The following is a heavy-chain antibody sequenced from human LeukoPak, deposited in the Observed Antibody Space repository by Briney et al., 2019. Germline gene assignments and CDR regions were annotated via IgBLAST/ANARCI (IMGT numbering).Heavy chain of an antibody. J-gene: IGHJ4*02. Sequence: SETLSLTCTVSGYSISSGYYWGWIRQPPGKGLEWIGSIYHSGSTYYNPSLKSRVTISVDTSKNQFSLKLSSVTAADTAVYYCAREGKTYGWDHDYWGQGTLVTVSS. CDR2: IYHSGST. CDR1: GYSISSGYY. D-gene: IGHD2-8*02. V-gene: IGHV4-38-2*02. CDR3: AREGKTYGWDHDY.